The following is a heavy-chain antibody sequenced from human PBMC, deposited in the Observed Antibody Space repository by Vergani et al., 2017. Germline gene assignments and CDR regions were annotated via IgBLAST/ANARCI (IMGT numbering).Heavy chain of an antibody. V-gene: IGHV3-74*01. J-gene: IGHJ4*02. CDR1: GFTFSSYW. CDR3: ARVVAAAGTGDFDY. D-gene: IGHD6-13*01. Sequence: EVQLVESGGGSVQPGGSLRLSCAASGFTFSSYWMHWVRQAPGKGLVWVSRINSDGSSTSYADSVKGRFTISRDNAKNTLYLQMNSLRAEDTAVYYCARVVAAAGTGDFDYWGQGTLVTVSS. CDR2: INSDGSST.